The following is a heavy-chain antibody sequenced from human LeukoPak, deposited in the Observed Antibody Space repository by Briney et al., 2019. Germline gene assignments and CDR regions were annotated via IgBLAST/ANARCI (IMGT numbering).Heavy chain of an antibody. CDR3: ARDRRIAAPMDV. CDR1: GGSISTYF. D-gene: IGHD6-6*01. J-gene: IGHJ6*03. CDR2: SHYTGSA. V-gene: IGHV4-59*12. Sequence: PSETLSLTCTISGGSISTYFWSWIRQSPGKGLEWIGYSHYTGSANYKPSLKSRVTISLDPSKNQFSLQLNSVTPEDTAVYYCARDRRIAAPMDVWGKGTTVTVSS.